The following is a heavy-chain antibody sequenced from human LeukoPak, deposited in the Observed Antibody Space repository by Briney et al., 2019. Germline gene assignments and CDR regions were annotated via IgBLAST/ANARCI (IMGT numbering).Heavy chain of an antibody. CDR1: GFTFTSYS. CDR3: AKGGKWDVTPFDY. V-gene: IGHV3-23*01. Sequence: PGGSLRLSCAASGFTFTSYSMNWVRQAPGKGLEWGSTISGGGGSTYYADSVKGRFTISRDNSKNTLYLQVNSLRAEDTAVYYCAKGGKWDVTPFDYWGQRTLVTVSS. D-gene: IGHD1-26*01. J-gene: IGHJ4*02. CDR2: ISGGGGST.